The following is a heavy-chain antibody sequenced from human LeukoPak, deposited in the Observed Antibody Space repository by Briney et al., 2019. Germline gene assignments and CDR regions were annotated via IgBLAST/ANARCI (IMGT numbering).Heavy chain of an antibody. CDR2: INPNSGGT. Sequence: ASVKVSCKASGYTFTGYHIHWVRQAPGQGLEWMGWINPNSGGTNYAQKFQGRVTMTRDTSISTAYMELSRLRSDDTAVYYCARVEAAHANWFDPWGQGTLVTVSS. J-gene: IGHJ5*02. D-gene: IGHD6-6*01. CDR3: ARVEAAHANWFDP. V-gene: IGHV1-2*02. CDR1: GYTFTGYH.